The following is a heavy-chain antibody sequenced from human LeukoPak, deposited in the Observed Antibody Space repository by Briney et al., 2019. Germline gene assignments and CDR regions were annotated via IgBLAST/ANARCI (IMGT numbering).Heavy chain of an antibody. J-gene: IGHJ3*02. CDR3: ARASYYDFWSGTLSAAFDI. V-gene: IGHV1-2*02. CDR1: GYTFTGYY. D-gene: IGHD3-3*01. Sequence: GASVKDSCKASGYTFTGYYMHWVRQAPGQGLEWMGWINPNSGGTNYAQKFQGRVTMTRDTSISTAYMELSRLRSDDTAVYYCARASYYDFWSGTLSAAFDIWGQGTMVTVSS. CDR2: INPNSGGT.